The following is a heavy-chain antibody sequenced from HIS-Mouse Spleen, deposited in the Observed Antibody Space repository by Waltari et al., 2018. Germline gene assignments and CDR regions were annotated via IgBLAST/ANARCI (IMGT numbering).Heavy chain of an antibody. V-gene: IGHV3-30*18. J-gene: IGHJ4*02. CDR2: ISYDGSNK. CDR3: AKGSTTSIAARFDY. D-gene: IGHD6-6*01. Sequence: QVQLVESGGGVVQPGRSLRLSCAAAGFTFSSYGIHWVRQAPGKGLEWVAVISYDGSNKYYADSVKGRFTISRDNSKNTLYLQMNSLRAEDTAVYYCAKGSTTSIAARFDYWGQGTLVTVSS. CDR1: GFTFSSYG.